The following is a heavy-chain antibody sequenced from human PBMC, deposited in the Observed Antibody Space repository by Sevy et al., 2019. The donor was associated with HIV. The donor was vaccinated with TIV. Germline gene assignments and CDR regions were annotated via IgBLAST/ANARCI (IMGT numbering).Heavy chain of an antibody. J-gene: IGHJ6*02. CDR3: AKVYYYDSGTIIPRGMDV. D-gene: IGHD3-10*01. CDR2: ISGSGFST. V-gene: IGHV3-23*01. Sequence: GGSLRLSCAASGFTFDNNAMYWVRQAPGKGLEWVSAISGSGFSTNYAGSVKGRFTISRDISKTTLYLQMNSLRAEDTAVYYCAKVYYYDSGTIIPRGMDVWGQRTTVTVSS. CDR1: GFTFDNNA.